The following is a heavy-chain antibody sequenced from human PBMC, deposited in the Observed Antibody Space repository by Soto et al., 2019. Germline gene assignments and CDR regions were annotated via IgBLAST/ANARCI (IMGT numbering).Heavy chain of an antibody. CDR2: IRGSGGST. CDR3: AHALIGLVWTLARYAFDS. D-gene: IGHD1-26*01. V-gene: IGHV3-23*01. J-gene: IGHJ3*02. CDR1: GFTFSSYA. Sequence: GGSLRLSCAASGFTFSSYAMSWVRQAPGKGLEWVSAIRGSGGSTYYANSGKGRFTISRDNSNYTVYLQMNCPRCEDNAVYYRAHALIGLVWTLARYAFDSWGKGTRVTVSS.